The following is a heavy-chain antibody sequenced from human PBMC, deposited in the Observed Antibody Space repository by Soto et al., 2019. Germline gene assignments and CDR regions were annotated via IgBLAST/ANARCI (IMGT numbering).Heavy chain of an antibody. Sequence: ASVKVSCKASGYTFTSYAMHWVRQAPGQRLEWMGWINAGNGNTKYSQKFQGRVTITRDTSASTAYMELSSLGSEDTAVYYCARGEAVAGILNWFDPWGQGTLVTVSS. D-gene: IGHD6-19*01. V-gene: IGHV1-3*01. CDR2: INAGNGNT. J-gene: IGHJ5*02. CDR3: ARGEAVAGILNWFDP. CDR1: GYTFTSYA.